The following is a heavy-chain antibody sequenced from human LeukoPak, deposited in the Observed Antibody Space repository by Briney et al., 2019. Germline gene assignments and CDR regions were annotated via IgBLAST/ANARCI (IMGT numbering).Heavy chain of an antibody. D-gene: IGHD3-22*01. CDR2: ISWNSGSI. Sequence: GGSLRLSCAASGLTFDDYAMHWVRQAPGKGLEWVSGISWNSGSIGYADSVKGRFTISRDNAKNSLYLQMNSLRAEDTALYYCAKELYYDSSGYQVNWGQGTLVTVSS. CDR1: GLTFDDYA. V-gene: IGHV3-9*01. J-gene: IGHJ4*02. CDR3: AKELYYDSSGYQVN.